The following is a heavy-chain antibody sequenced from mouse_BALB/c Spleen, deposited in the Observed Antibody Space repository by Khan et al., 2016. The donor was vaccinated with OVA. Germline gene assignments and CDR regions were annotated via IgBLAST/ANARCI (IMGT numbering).Heavy chain of an antibody. CDR1: GFTFSTYG. CDR3: ARLAYYYGSEGFAY. D-gene: IGHD1-1*01. Sequence: EVELVESGGDLVKPEGSLKLSCAASGFTFSTYGMSWVRQTPDKRLEWVATISSGGSYTYYPDRVQGRFTISRDNAKKPLYLQMSSLKSEDTAMFYCARLAYYYGSEGFAYWGQGTLVTVSA. V-gene: IGHV5-6*01. CDR2: ISSGGSYT. J-gene: IGHJ3*01.